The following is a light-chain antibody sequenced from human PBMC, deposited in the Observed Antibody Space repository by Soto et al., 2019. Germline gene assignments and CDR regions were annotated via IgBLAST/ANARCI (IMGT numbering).Light chain of an antibody. Sequence: QSVLTQPPSVSGAPGQRVTISCTGSRSNIGAGYDVHWYQQLPGTAPKLLIYGNSNRPSGVPDRFSGSKSGTSASLAITGLQAEDEADYYCHSYDSSLSGVVFGGGTKVTVL. CDR1: RSNIGAGYD. CDR3: HSYDSSLSGVV. CDR2: GNS. V-gene: IGLV1-40*01. J-gene: IGLJ2*01.